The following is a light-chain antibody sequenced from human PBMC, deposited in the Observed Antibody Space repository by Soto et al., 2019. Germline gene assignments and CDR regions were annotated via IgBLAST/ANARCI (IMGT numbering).Light chain of an antibody. Sequence: QMTQSPSSLSASLGDRVTITCRASQGIRECVAWYQQKPGKVPKLLIYGASTLQSGVPSRFSGSGSGTDFTLTISSLQPEDLGTYYCQAFNSAPRPFGQGTKVEIK. J-gene: IGKJ1*01. CDR1: QGIREC. CDR3: QAFNSAPRP. CDR2: GAS. V-gene: IGKV1-27*01.